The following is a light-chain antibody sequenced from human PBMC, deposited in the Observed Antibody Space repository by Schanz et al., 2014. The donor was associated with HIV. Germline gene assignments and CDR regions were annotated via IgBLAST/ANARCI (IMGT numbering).Light chain of an antibody. J-gene: IGKJ1*01. CDR2: AAS. V-gene: IGKV3-20*01. CDR1: QSISSSL. CDR3: QQYGSSSWT. Sequence: IVLTQSPGTLSLSPGETGTLSCRADQSISSSLLAWYQKKPGQAPTLLIHAASSRASGIPDRFSGSGSGADFTLTISRLEPEDFAVYYCQQYGSSSWTFGQGTKVEIK.